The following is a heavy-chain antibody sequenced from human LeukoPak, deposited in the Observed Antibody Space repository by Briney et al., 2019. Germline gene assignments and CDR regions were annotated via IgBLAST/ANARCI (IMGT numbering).Heavy chain of an antibody. CDR2: NYHGGST. J-gene: IGHJ4*02. Sequence: SGTLSLTCTVSGCSISSSNWWSWVRPPPGKGLEWIGENYHGGSTNYSPSLKSRVTMSVDRSKNQFSLKLSSVTAADTAVYYCARGEDYGSGTVHFDYWGQGTLVTVSS. V-gene: IGHV4-4*02. D-gene: IGHD3-10*01. CDR3: ARGEDYGSGTVHFDY. CDR1: GCSISSSNW.